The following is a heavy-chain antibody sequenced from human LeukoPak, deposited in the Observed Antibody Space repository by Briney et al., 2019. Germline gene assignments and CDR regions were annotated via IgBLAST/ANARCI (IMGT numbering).Heavy chain of an antibody. J-gene: IGHJ4*02. CDR3: AREGGWLQRYYFDY. D-gene: IGHD5-24*01. Sequence: GGSLRLSCAASGFTFSSYSMNWVRQAPGKGLEWVSSISSSSNYIYYADSVKGRFTISRDNAKNSLYLQMNSLRAEDTAVYYCAREGGWLQRYYFDYWGQGTLVTVSS. CDR1: GFTFSSYS. V-gene: IGHV3-21*01. CDR2: ISSSSNYI.